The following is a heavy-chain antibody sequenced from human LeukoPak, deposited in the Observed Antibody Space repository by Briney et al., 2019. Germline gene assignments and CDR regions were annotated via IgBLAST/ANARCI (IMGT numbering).Heavy chain of an antibody. Sequence: SETLSLTCNVSGVSVSDGRYYWTWIRQHPGKGLEWIGYKYYSGSAKYNPSLKSRLTISIDTSKNQFSLQLSSVTAADTATYYCATPYCSGISCLDVFNMWGQGTGVTVSS. CDR1: GVSVSDGRYY. J-gene: IGHJ3*02. D-gene: IGHD2-2*01. CDR2: KYYSGSA. V-gene: IGHV4-31*03. CDR3: ATPYCSGISCLDVFNM.